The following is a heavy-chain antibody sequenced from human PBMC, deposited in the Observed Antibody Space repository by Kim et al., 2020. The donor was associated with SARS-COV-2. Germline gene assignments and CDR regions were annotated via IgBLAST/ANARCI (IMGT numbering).Heavy chain of an antibody. CDR2: IYPGDSDT. Sequence: GESLKISCKNSQYSVTSYWIAWVRQMPGKGLDWMGIIYPGDSDTRYSPSFQGQVTISADKSISTAYLQWSSLKASDTAMYYCVRRSGNSGIDYWGQGTLVTVSS. J-gene: IGHJ4*02. CDR3: VRRSGNSGIDY. V-gene: IGHV5-51*01. CDR1: QYSVTSYW. D-gene: IGHD3-22*01.